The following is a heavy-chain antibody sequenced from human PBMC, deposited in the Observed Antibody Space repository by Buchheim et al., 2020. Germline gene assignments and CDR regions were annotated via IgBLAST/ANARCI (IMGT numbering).Heavy chain of an antibody. CDR1: GFIFNNYW. Sequence: VQLVESGGGLVQRGGSLRLSCAASGFIFNNYWMSWVRQAPGKGLEWVAVISYDGSNKYYADSVKGRFTISRDNSKNTLYLQMNSLRAEDTAVYYCAKDGTMRGGYYFDYWGQGTL. CDR3: AKDGTMRGGYYFDY. V-gene: IGHV3-30*18. CDR2: ISYDGSNK. J-gene: IGHJ4*02. D-gene: IGHD3-22*01.